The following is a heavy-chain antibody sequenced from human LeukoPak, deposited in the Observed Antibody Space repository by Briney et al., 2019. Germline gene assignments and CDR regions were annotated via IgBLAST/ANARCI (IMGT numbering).Heavy chain of an antibody. J-gene: IGHJ4*02. CDR2: ISSSSSYI. CDR3: ARVDSGRGKPDY. CDR1: GFTFSSYS. V-gene: IGHV3-21*01. D-gene: IGHD6-19*01. Sequence: GGSLRLSCAASGFTFSSYSMNWVRQAPGKGLEWVSSISSSSSYIYYADSVKGRFTISRDNAKNSLYLQMNSLRAEDTAVYYCARVDSGRGKPDYWGQGTLVTVSS.